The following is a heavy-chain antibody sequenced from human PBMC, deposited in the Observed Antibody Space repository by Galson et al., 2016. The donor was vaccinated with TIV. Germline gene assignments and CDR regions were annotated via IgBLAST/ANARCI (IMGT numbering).Heavy chain of an antibody. D-gene: IGHD2-8*02. Sequence: VKVSCKVSGYNFTDYYLHWMQQAPGKGFEWMGHVDPEDGKTKYAAKFQGRVIMTADTSTDTAYMELSSLRSEDTAIYYCTTVRLRGTGGMDVWGQGTTVTVSS. CDR3: TTVRLRGTGGMDV. J-gene: IGHJ6*02. CDR2: VDPEDGKT. CDR1: GYNFTDYY. V-gene: IGHV1-69-2*01.